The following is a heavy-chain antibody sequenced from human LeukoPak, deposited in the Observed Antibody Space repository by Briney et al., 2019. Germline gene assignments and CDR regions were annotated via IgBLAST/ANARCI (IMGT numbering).Heavy chain of an antibody. CDR1: GGSISSSSYY. J-gene: IGHJ4*02. V-gene: IGHV4-39*01. D-gene: IGHD6-19*01. CDR2: IYYSGST. Sequence: SETLSLTCTVSGGSISSSSYYWGWIRQPPGKGLEWIGSIYYSGSTYYNPSLKSRVTISVDTSKNQFSLKLSSVTAADTAVYYCARLAVAGPEAFDYWGRGTLVTVSS. CDR3: ARLAVAGPEAFDY.